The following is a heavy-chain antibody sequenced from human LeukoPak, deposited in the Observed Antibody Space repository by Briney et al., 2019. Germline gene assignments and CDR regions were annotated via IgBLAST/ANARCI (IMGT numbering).Heavy chain of an antibody. J-gene: IGHJ4*02. CDR3: ASEEMKGTMVRGVIMI. Sequence: SETLSLTCAVSGGSISSSNWWRLVRQPPGKGLEWIGEIYRSGSTNYTASLKSRVTISVDKSKNQFSLKLSSVTAADTALYYCASEEMKGTMVRGVIMIWGQGTLVTVSS. D-gene: IGHD3-10*01. CDR1: GGSISSSNW. V-gene: IGHV4-4*02. CDR2: IYRSGST.